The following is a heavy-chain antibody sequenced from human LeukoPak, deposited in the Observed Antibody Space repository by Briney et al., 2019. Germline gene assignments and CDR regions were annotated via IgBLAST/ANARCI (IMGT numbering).Heavy chain of an antibody. Sequence: SETLSLTCTVSGGSISSYYWSWIRQPAGKGLEWIGRIYTSGSTNYNPSLKSRVTISVDTSKNQFSLKLSSVTAADTAVYYCARVSGSSGWYEISGMDVWGQGTTVTVSS. V-gene: IGHV4-4*07. D-gene: IGHD6-19*01. CDR1: GGSISSYY. J-gene: IGHJ6*02. CDR3: ARVSGSSGWYEISGMDV. CDR2: IYTSGST.